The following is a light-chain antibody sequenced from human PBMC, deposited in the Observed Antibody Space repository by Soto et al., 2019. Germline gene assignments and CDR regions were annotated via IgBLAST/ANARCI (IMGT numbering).Light chain of an antibody. CDR2: DVN. CDR1: SSDVGGYNF. J-gene: IGLJ1*01. Sequence: QSALTQPPSASGSTGQSVTISCTGASSDVGGYNFVSWYQQHPGKAPKVLIYDVNKRPSGVPDRFSGSKSGNTASLTVSGLQAEDEAYYYCSSHAGSNNPFVFGPGTKLTVL. V-gene: IGLV2-8*01. CDR3: SSHAGSNNPFV.